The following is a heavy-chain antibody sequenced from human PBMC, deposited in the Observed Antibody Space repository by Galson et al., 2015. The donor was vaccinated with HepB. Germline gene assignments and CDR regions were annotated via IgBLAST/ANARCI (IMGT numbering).Heavy chain of an antibody. J-gene: IGHJ6*02. D-gene: IGHD5-18*01. Sequence: SLRLSCAASGFTASNTYLSWVRQAPGQGLEWVSGIQRGGSTYYADSVKGRFTISRDNSKNTLYLQMHSLKTEDTAVYYCARDFRYSHGYHHYYYYGMDVWGQGTTFTVSS. CDR3: ARDFRYSHGYHHYYYYGMDV. CDR1: GFTASNTY. V-gene: IGHV3-53*05. CDR2: IQRGGST.